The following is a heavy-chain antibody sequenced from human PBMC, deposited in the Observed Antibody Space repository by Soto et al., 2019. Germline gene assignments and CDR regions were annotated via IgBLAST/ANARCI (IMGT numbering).Heavy chain of an antibody. CDR3: ARYYYDSSGYWHYYFDY. Sequence: SETLSLTCTVSGGSISSGGYYWSWIRQHPGKGLEWIGYIYYSGSTYYNPSLKSRVTISVDTSKNQFSLKLSSVTAADTAVYYCARYYYDSSGYWHYYFDYWGQGTLVTVSS. D-gene: IGHD3-22*01. J-gene: IGHJ4*02. CDR1: GGSISSGGYY. CDR2: IYYSGST. V-gene: IGHV4-31*03.